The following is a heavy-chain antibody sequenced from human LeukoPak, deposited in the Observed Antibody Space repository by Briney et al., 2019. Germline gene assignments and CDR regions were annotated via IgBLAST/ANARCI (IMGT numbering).Heavy chain of an antibody. Sequence: PGGSLRLSCAASGFTFSSYAMSWVRQAPGKGLEWVSAISGSGGSTYYADSVKGRFTISRDNSKNTLYLQMNSLRAEDTAVYYCAKVAAVYGSGSPDFDYWGQGTLVTVSS. CDR1: GFTFSSYA. CDR2: ISGSGGST. CDR3: AKVAAVYGSGSPDFDY. D-gene: IGHD3-10*01. J-gene: IGHJ4*02. V-gene: IGHV3-23*01.